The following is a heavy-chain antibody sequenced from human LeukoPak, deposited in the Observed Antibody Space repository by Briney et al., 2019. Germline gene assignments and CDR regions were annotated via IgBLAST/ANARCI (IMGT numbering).Heavy chain of an antibody. J-gene: IGHJ4*02. CDR1: GYTFTSYY. Sequence: EASVKVSCKASGYTFTSYYMHWVRQAPGKGLEWMGGFDPEDGETIYAQKFQGRVTMTEDTSTDTAYMELSSLRSEDTAVYYCATWDWNYDLVLVYWGQGTLVTVSS. CDR3: ATWDWNYDLVLVY. V-gene: IGHV1-24*01. CDR2: FDPEDGET. D-gene: IGHD1-7*01.